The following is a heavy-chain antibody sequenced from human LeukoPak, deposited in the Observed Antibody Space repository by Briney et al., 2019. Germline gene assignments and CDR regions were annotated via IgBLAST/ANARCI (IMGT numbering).Heavy chain of an antibody. CDR3: ARPPPSYYYDSSRSYALDI. CDR1: GFTFSSYS. Sequence: GGSLRLSCAASGFTFSSYSMNWVRQAPGKGLEWVSYISSSSSTIYYADSVKGRFTISRDNAKNTLYLQMNSLRAEDTAVYYCARPPPSYYYDSSRSYALDIWGQGTMVTVSS. J-gene: IGHJ3*02. V-gene: IGHV3-48*04. CDR2: ISSSSSTI. D-gene: IGHD3-22*01.